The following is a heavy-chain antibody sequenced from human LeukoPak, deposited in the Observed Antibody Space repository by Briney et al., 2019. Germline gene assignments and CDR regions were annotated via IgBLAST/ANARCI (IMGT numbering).Heavy chain of an antibody. D-gene: IGHD6-13*01. J-gene: IGHJ4*02. CDR3: AKDQKSIAATGYDY. Sequence: AGGSLRLSCAASGFTFGNYAMSWVRQGPGKGLEWVSTISGSGGSTYYADSVKGRFTTSRDNSKNTLFLQMNSLRADDTAVYFCAKDQKSIAATGYDYWGQGTLVTVSS. V-gene: IGHV3-23*01. CDR1: GFTFGNYA. CDR2: ISGSGGST.